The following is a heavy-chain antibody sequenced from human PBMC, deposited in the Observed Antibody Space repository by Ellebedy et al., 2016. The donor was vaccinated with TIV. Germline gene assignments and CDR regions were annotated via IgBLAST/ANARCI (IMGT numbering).Heavy chain of an antibody. D-gene: IGHD1-26*01. CDR1: GFTGFTFDK. J-gene: IGHJ6*03. V-gene: IGHV3-23*01. CDR2: ISGSGGST. Sequence: GESLKISXEASGFTGFTFDKVWMSWVRQAPGKGLECVSPISGSGGSTYYADSVRGRFTISRDNSKNTLYLQMNSLRAEDTAVYFCATLERHFEQQVGSWGYYSYYLDVWGKGTTVTVSS. CDR3: ATLERHFEQQVGSWGYYSYYLDV.